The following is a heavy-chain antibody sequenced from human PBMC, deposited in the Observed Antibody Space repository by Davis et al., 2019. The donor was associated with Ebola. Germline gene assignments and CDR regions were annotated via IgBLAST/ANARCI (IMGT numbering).Heavy chain of an antibody. CDR1: GGSISSSSYY. V-gene: IGHV4-39*01. Sequence: PSETLSLTCTVSGGSISSSSYYWGWIRQPPGKGLEWIGSIYYSGSTYYNPSLKSRVTISVDTSKNQFSLKLSSVTAADTAVYYCARREQWLDPDDAFDIWGQGTMVTVSS. CDR2: IYYSGST. CDR3: ARREQWLDPDDAFDI. D-gene: IGHD6-19*01. J-gene: IGHJ3*02.